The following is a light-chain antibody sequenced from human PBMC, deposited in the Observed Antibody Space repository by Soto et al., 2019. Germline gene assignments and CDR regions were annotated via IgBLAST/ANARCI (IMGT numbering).Light chain of an antibody. CDR3: QHYNSYSEA. Sequence: DIQVTQSPPTLSASVGDRVTITCRASQTISSWLAWYQQKPGKAPKLLIYKASTLKSGVPSRFSGSGSGTEFTLTISILQPDDFATYYCQHYNSYSEAFGQGTKVDIK. V-gene: IGKV1-5*03. CDR2: KAS. J-gene: IGKJ1*01. CDR1: QTISSW.